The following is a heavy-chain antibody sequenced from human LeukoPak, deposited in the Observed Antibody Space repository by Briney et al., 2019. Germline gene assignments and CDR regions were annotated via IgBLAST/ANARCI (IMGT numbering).Heavy chain of an antibody. J-gene: IGHJ6*03. CDR2: IYYSGST. V-gene: IGHV4-59*01. Sequence: GSLRLSCAASGFTFSSYWMSWVRQAPGKGLEWIGYIYYSGSTNYNPSLKSRVTISVDTSKNQFSLKLSSVTAADTAVYYCARGNYDILTGYYIAYYYYMDVWGKGTTVTISS. CDR3: ARGNYDILTGYYIAYYYYMDV. D-gene: IGHD3-9*01. CDR1: GFTFSSYW.